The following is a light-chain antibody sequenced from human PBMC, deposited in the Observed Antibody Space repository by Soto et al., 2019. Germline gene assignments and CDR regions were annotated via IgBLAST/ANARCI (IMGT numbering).Light chain of an antibody. CDR3: QQYGSSPGT. CDR2: GAS. J-gene: IGKJ1*01. Sequence: ENVLTQSPGTLSLSPGERAILSCRASQSISGSYLAWYQQIPGQAPRLLMYGASSRATGIPDRFSGSGSGTDFTLTISRLEPEDFAVYFCQQYGSSPGTFGQGTKVEIK. V-gene: IGKV3-20*01. CDR1: QSISGSY.